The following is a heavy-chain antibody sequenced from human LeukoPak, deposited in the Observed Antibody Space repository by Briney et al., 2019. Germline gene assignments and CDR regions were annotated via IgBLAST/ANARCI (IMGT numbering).Heavy chain of an antibody. V-gene: IGHV3-21*01. D-gene: IGHD3-16*01. J-gene: IGHJ3*02. CDR1: GFSFSRYS. CDR3: ARGLYYYGTDAFDI. Sequence: TGGSLRLSCAASGFSFSRYSMNWVRQATGRGLEWVSYISASGNYIYYADSVKGRFTISRDSAENPLYLQMNSLGAEDTAVYYCARGLYYYGTDAFDIWGQGTMVTVS. CDR2: ISASGNYI.